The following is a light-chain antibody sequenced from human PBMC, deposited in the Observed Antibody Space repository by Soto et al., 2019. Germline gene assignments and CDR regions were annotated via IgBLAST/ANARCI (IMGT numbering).Light chain of an antibody. CDR3: QHYNSWPLT. Sequence: EIVMTQSPATLSVSPGERATLSCRASQSVSNNLAWYQQKPDQAPRLLIYHASTRAPGIPARFSGSGSGRELTLTISSVQSEDSAVYYCQHYNSWPLTFGGGTKVEIK. CDR1: QSVSNN. CDR2: HAS. V-gene: IGKV3-15*01. J-gene: IGKJ4*01.